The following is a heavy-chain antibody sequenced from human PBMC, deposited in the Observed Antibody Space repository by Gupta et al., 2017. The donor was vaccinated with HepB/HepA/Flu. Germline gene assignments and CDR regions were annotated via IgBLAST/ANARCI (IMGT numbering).Heavy chain of an antibody. J-gene: IGHJ5*02. Sequence: QVQLVESGGGVVQPGRSLRLSCAASGFTFSSYGMHWVRQAHGKGLEWVAVIWYDGSNKYYADSVKGRFTISRDNSKNTLYLQMNSLRAEDTAVYYCARDSWECSGGSCYYWFDPWGQGTLVTVSS. D-gene: IGHD2-15*01. CDR3: ARDSWECSGGSCYYWFDP. CDR1: GFTFSSYG. V-gene: IGHV3-33*01. CDR2: IWYDGSNK.